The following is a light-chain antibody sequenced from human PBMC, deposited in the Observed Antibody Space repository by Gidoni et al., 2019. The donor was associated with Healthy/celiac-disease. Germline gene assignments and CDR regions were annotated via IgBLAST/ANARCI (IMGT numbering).Light chain of an antibody. CDR3: QQYGSSPLS. Sequence: VLTQSPGPLSLSPGERATLSCRASQSVSSSYLAWYQQKPGQAPRLLYYGASRRATGIPDRFSGSGSGTDFTLTISRLEPEDFAVYYCQQYGSSPLSFGPGTKVDIK. CDR1: QSVSSSY. CDR2: GAS. V-gene: IGKV3-20*01. J-gene: IGKJ3*01.